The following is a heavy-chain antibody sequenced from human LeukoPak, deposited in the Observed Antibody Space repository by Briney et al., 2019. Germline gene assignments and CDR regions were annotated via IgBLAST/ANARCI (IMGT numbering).Heavy chain of an antibody. V-gene: IGHV3-23*01. CDR2: ISDTVRDT. Sequence: GESLRLSCAASGFTFSAYGMSWVRQAPGKGLEWVSHISDTVRDTWYANSVKGRFIISRDNSRDTVYLQMSSLRPEDTALYFCAKDNYGGIFASWGQGTLVTVSS. CDR1: GFTFSAYG. J-gene: IGHJ4*02. D-gene: IGHD4-17*01. CDR3: AKDNYGGIFAS.